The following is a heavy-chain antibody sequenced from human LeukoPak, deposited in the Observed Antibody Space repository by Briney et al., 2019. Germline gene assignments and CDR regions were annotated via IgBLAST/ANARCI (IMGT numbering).Heavy chain of an antibody. CDR2: IYYTGTT. CDR1: GGSISSSSHS. V-gene: IGHV4-39*01. Sequence: PSETLSLTCTVSGGSISSSSHSWGWIRQPPGKGLEWTGSIYYTGTTYYNPSLKSRVIISVDTSKNQFSLKLSSVTAADTAVYYCAQSLGSSNWIGNWFDPWGQGTLVTVSS. J-gene: IGHJ5*02. CDR3: AQSLGSSNWIGNWFDP. D-gene: IGHD6-13*01.